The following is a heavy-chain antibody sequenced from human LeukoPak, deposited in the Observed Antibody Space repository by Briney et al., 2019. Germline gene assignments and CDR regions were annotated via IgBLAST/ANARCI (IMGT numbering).Heavy chain of an antibody. Sequence: PGGSLRLSCAASGFTFSSYAMSWVRQAPGKGLEWVSGISGSGGSTYYADSVKGRFTISRDNSKNTLYLQMNSLRAEDTAVYYGAKDLSPGMDVGGQGTTVTVSS. D-gene: IGHD3-16*02. CDR2: ISGSGGST. V-gene: IGHV3-23*01. CDR1: GFTFSSYA. CDR3: AKDLSPGMDV. J-gene: IGHJ6*02.